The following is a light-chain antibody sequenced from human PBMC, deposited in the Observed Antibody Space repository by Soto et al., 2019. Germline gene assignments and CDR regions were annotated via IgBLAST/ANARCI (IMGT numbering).Light chain of an antibody. J-gene: IGKJ5*01. CDR1: QSLLHSNGYNY. Sequence: DIVMTQSPLSLPVTPGEPASMSCRSSQSLLHSNGYNYFDWYLQKPGQSPQLLIYLGSNRASGVPDGVSGSGSGTHFTLQISSFEAEAVGVYYCMQSPQIPPTFGQRTRL. CDR3: MQSPQIPPT. CDR2: LGS. V-gene: IGKV2-28*01.